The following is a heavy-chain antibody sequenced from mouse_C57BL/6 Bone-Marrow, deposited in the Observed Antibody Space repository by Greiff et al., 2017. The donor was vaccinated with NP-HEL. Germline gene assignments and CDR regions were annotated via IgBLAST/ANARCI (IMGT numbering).Heavy chain of an antibody. J-gene: IGHJ2*01. CDR1: GFTFSNYW. CDR3: TGTAQATSFDY. CDR2: IRLKSDNYAT. Sequence: EVKLMESGGGLVQPGGSMKLSCVASGFTFSNYWMNWVRQSPEKGLEWVAQIRLKSDNYATHYAESVKGRFTISRDDSKSSVYLQMNNLRAEDTGIYYCTGTAQATSFDYWGQGTTLTVSS. V-gene: IGHV6-3*01. D-gene: IGHD3-2*02.